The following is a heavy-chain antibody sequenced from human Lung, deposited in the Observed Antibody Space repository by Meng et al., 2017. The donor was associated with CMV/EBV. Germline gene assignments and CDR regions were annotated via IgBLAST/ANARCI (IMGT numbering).Heavy chain of an antibody. CDR2: INHSGST. CDR3: ASESATYLGGRIYYHGMDA. CDR1: DGSFNAYY. D-gene: IGHD1-26*01. Sequence: SETLSLTCTVYDGSFNAYYYNWFRQAPGKGLEWIGEINHSGSTNYNPSLKSRITISVDKSKNQFSLRLSSVTAADTAVYYCASESATYLGGRIYYHGMDAWGQGTMVTVSS. J-gene: IGHJ6*02. V-gene: IGHV4-34*01.